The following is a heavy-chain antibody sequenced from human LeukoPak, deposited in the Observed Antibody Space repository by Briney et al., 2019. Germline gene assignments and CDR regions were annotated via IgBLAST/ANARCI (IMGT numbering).Heavy chain of an antibody. CDR1: GYTFTGHY. CDR2: INPNSGGT. J-gene: IGHJ6*04. CDR3: ARMGTYGMDV. V-gene: IGHV1-2*04. Sequence: GASVKVSCKASGYTFTGHYMHWVRQAPGQGLEWMGWINPNSGGTNYAQKLQGWVTMTRDTSISTAYMELSRLRSDDTAVYYCARMGTYGMDVWGKGTTVTVSS.